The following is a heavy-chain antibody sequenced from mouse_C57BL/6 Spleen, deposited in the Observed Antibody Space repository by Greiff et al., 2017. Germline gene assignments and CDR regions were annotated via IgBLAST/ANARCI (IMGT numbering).Heavy chain of an antibody. D-gene: IGHD2-4*01. CDR3: ARSIYDDYDVDAMDY. CDR1: GFSLTSYA. Sequence: VKLVESGPGLVAPSQSLSITCTVSGFSLTSYAISWVRQPPGRGLEWLGVIWTGGGPNYNSALKSRLSISKDNSKSQVFLKMNSLQTDDTARYYCARSIYDDYDVDAMDYWGQGTSVTVAS. CDR2: IWTGGGP. J-gene: IGHJ4*01. V-gene: IGHV2-9-1*01.